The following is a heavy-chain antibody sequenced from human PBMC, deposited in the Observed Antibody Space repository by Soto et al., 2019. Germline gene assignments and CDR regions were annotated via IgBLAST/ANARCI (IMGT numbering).Heavy chain of an antibody. V-gene: IGHV3-33*01. D-gene: IGHD1-26*01. J-gene: IGHJ6*02. CDR1: GLTLSSYG. CDR2: VWYDGSER. Sequence: QVQLVESGGGVVQPERSLRLSCVASGLTLSSYGLHWVRQAPGKGLEWLALVWYDGSERYYADSVKGRFTISRDNSKNTLYLQMNSLRAEDTAIYYCARGVGHYYYALEVWGQGTAVTVSS. CDR3: ARGVGHYYYALEV.